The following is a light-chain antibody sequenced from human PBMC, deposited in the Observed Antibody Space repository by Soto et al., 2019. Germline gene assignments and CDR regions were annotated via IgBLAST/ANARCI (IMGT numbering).Light chain of an antibody. V-gene: IGKV1-39*01. CDR2: VIS. CDR1: QSVTTY. Sequence: DIQMTQSPSSLSASVGDRVTITCRASQSVTTYLHWYQQKAGEAPKLLIYVISNLQSGVSSRFSGSGSGTDFSLTINTLQPEDFATYYCQQGYSTPWTFGQGTKVEIK. J-gene: IGKJ1*01. CDR3: QQGYSTPWT.